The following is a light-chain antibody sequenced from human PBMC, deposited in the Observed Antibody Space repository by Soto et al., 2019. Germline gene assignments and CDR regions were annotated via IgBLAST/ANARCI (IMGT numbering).Light chain of an antibody. CDR2: AAS. Sequence: IQVTPSPSSLSAYVRYRVIITCLASQDIAGYLAWYQHKPGGAPELLIYAASSLYGGVPSRFSGSGSGTDFALTITSLQPEDFATYYCQQAYSLPMTFGQGTELEI. CDR1: QDIAGY. CDR3: QQAYSLPMT. V-gene: IGKV1D-12*01. J-gene: IGKJ5*01.